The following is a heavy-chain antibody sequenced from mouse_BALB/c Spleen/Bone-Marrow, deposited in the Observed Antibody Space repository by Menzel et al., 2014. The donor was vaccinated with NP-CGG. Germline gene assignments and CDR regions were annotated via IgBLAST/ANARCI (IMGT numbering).Heavy chain of an antibody. CDR3: ARRTNLQGDFDV. Sequence: QVHVKQSGPELVRPGVSVKISCKGSGYTFTDYAMHWVQQSHAKSLEWIGVISTYSGNTNYNQKFKGKATMTVDRSSSTAYMGLARLTSEDSAIYYCARRTNLQGDFDVWGAGTTVTVSS. D-gene: IGHD1-3*01. J-gene: IGHJ1*01. V-gene: IGHV1-67*01. CDR2: ISTYSGNT. CDR1: GYTFTDYA.